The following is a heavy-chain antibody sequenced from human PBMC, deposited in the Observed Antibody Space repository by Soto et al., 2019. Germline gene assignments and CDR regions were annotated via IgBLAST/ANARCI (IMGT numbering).Heavy chain of an antibody. D-gene: IGHD3-3*01. J-gene: IGHJ4*02. CDR2: IIPIFSTA. Sequence: SVKVSCKASGGTFSSYAISWVRQAPGQGLEWMGRIIPIFSTANYAQKFQGRVTITADESTSTAYMELCSLRSEDTAVYYCARGGNGYYTLYYFDYWGQGTLVTVSS. CDR1: GGTFSSYA. V-gene: IGHV1-69*13. CDR3: ARGGNGYYTLYYFDY.